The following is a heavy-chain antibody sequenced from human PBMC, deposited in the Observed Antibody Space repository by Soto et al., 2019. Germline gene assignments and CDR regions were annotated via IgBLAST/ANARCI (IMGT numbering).Heavy chain of an antibody. Sequence: SVKVSCKASGGTFSSYAISWVRQAPGPGLEWMGGIIPIFGTANYAQKFQGRVTITADESTSTAYMELSSLRSEDTAVYYCARWGTAMIPYGMDVWGQGTTVTSP. V-gene: IGHV1-69*13. CDR3: ARWGTAMIPYGMDV. CDR1: GGTFSSYA. J-gene: IGHJ6*02. D-gene: IGHD5-18*01. CDR2: IIPIFGTA.